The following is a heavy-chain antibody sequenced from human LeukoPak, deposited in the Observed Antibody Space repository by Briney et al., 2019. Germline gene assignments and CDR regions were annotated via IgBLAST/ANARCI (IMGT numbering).Heavy chain of an antibody. D-gene: IGHD3-3*01. Sequence: SETLSLTCTVSGDSISSYFWSWIRQPPGKGLEWIGYIYHSGSTYYNPSLKSRVTISVDRSKNQFSLKLSSVTAADTAVYYCARHVSSGLDFWSGYYYYYYYMDVWGKGTTVTVSS. J-gene: IGHJ6*03. CDR3: ARHVSSGLDFWSGYYYYYYYMDV. V-gene: IGHV4-59*08. CDR1: GDSISSYF. CDR2: IYHSGST.